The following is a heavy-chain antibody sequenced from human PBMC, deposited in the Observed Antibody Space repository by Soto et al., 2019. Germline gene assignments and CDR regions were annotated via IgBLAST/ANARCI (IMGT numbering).Heavy chain of an antibody. CDR2: INAGNGNT. D-gene: IGHD3-22*01. CDR1: GYTFTSYA. V-gene: IGHV1-3*01. Sequence: ASVKVSCKASGYTFTSYAIHCVRQAPGQRLEWMGWINAGNGNTKSSEKFQGRVTISRATSANTAYMELSSLISEDTAVYYCARPKDYDDCLDLWGQGTLVTVSS. J-gene: IGHJ4*02. CDR3: ARPKDYDDCLDL.